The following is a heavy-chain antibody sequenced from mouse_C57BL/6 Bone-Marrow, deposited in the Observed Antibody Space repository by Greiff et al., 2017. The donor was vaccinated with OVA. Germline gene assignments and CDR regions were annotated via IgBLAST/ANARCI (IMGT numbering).Heavy chain of an antibody. D-gene: IGHD1-1*01. V-gene: IGHV1-54*01. Sequence: QVQLKQSGAELVRPGTSVKVSCKASGYAFTNYLIEWVKQRPGQGLEWIGVINPGSGGTNYNEKFTGKATLTAENSSSTADMQLSSLTSEDSAVYFCARSITTVVASGYCDVWGTGTTVTVSS. CDR2: INPGSGGT. CDR3: ARSITTVVASGYCDV. J-gene: IGHJ1*03. CDR1: GYAFTNYL.